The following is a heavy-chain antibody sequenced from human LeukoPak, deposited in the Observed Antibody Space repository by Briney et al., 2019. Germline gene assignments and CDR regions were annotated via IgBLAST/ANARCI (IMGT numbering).Heavy chain of an antibody. V-gene: IGHV3-30*04. J-gene: IGHJ3*02. CDR3: ASEGYCSSTSCQIDAFDI. CDR1: GLTFSSYA. CDR2: ISYDGSNK. Sequence: GGSLRLSCAASGLTFSSYAMHWVRQAPGKGLEWVAVISYDGSNKYYADSVKGRFTISRDNSKNTLYLQMNSLRAEDTAVYYCASEGYCSSTSCQIDAFDIWGQGTMVTVSS. D-gene: IGHD2-2*01.